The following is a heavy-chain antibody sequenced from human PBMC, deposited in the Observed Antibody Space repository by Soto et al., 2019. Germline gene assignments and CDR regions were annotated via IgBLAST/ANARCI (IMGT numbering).Heavy chain of an antibody. CDR3: ARDGSRGYCSSTSCLVFDY. Sequence: GGSLRLSCAASGFTFSDYYMSWIRQAPGKGLEWVSYISSSSSYTNYADSVKGRFTISRDNAKNSLYLQMNSLRAEDTAVYYCARDGSRGYCSSTSCLVFDYWGQGTLVTVSS. CDR1: GFTFSDYY. J-gene: IGHJ4*02. D-gene: IGHD2-2*01. V-gene: IGHV3-11*05. CDR2: ISSSSSYT.